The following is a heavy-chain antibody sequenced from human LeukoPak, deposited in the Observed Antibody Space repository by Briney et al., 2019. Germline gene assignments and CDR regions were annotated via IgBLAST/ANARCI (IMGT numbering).Heavy chain of an antibody. CDR3: ARGGPGTYYDRPVDY. J-gene: IGHJ4*01. V-gene: IGHV3-48*02. Sequence: GGSLRLSCPASGFTFNTYSMNWVRQAPGKGLEWVSYISSSSSTKYYADSVKGRFTISRDNAKNSLYLQMNSLRDDDTAVYYCARGGPGTYYDRPVDYWGQGTLVTVSS. CDR2: ISSSSSTK. D-gene: IGHD1-26*01. CDR1: GFTFNTYS.